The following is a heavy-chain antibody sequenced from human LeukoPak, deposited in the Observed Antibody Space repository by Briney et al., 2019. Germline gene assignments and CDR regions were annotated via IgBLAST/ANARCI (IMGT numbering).Heavy chain of an antibody. CDR1: GYTFTSYG. CDR3: ARESSGGSFYY. D-gene: IGHD2-15*01. V-gene: IGHV1-18*01. CDR2: ISAYNGNT. J-gene: IGHJ4*02. Sequence: GAAVQVSCKASGYTFTSYGISWLRQAPARGLEGMGWISAYNGNTNSAQKLQGRVTMTTDTSTSTAYMELRSLRSDDAAVYYCARESSGGSFYYWGQGTLVTVSS.